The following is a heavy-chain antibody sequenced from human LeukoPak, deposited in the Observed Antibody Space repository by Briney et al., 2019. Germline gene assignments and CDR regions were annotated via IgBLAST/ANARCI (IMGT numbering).Heavy chain of an antibody. J-gene: IGHJ4*02. CDR1: GGSISSSSYY. D-gene: IGHD2-2*01. Sequence: SSETLSLTCTVSGGSISSSSYYWGWIRQPPGKGLEWIPYIYYNGNTNYNPSLKSRVIISVDTSKNQFSLQLTSVTAADTAVYYCARQPAATASFDYWGQGTLVTVSS. CDR2: IYYNGNT. CDR3: ARQPAATASFDY. V-gene: IGHV4-61*05.